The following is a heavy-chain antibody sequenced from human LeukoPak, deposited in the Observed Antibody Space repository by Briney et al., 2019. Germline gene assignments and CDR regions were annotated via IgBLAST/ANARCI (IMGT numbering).Heavy chain of an antibody. Sequence: GGSLRLSCAASGFTFSDYYMNWIRQAPGKGLEWVSYISSSGSSIYYADSVKGRFIISRDNAKNSLYLQMNSLRAEDTAVYYCARAGEHDYAGNGPFFDSWGQGTLVIVSS. V-gene: IGHV3-11*01. J-gene: IGHJ4*02. D-gene: IGHD4-23*01. CDR3: ARAGEHDYAGNGPFFDS. CDR2: ISSSGSSI. CDR1: GFTFSDYY.